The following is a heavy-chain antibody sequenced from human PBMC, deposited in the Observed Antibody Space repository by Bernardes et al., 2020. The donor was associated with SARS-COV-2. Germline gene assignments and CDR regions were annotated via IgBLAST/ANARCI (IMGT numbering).Heavy chain of an antibody. V-gene: IGHV4-34*01. CDR3: ARGLIPGCFDY. Sequence: SETLSLTCAVYGGSFSGYYWSWIRQPPGKGLEWIGEINHSGSTNYNPSLKRRVTISVDTSKNQFSLKLSSVTAADTAAYYCARGLIPGCFDYWGQGTLVTVSS. CDR1: GGSFSGYY. CDR2: INHSGST. J-gene: IGHJ4*02. D-gene: IGHD2-2*02.